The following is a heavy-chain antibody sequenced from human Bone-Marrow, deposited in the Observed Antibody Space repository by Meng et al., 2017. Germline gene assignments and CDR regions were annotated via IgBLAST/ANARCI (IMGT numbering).Heavy chain of an antibody. CDR2: INPKSGDT. CDR1: GYNFPDYS. Sequence: QLLQAGAVGKKPGASVTVSCKPSGYNFPDYSIHWVRRAPGQEREWMGRINPKSGDTHYAQKFQARVTMTGDTSISTAYMELSGLRSDDTAMYYCARDEDISAAGKLFGDYWGQGTLVTVSS. D-gene: IGHD6-25*01. J-gene: IGHJ4*02. CDR3: ARDEDISAAGKLFGDY. V-gene: IGHV1-2*06.